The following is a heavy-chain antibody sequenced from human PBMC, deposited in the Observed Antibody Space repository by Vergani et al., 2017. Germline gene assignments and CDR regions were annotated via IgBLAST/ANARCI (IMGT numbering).Heavy chain of an antibody. CDR3: VKDIAASGNYWYFDL. V-gene: IGHV3-9*01. CDR2: ISWNSDSI. Sequence: EVQMVESGGGLVKPGGSLRLSCVASGFTFSHYSMNWVRQAPGKGLEWVSGISWNSDSIAYADSVKGRFTISRDNAKNSLYLQMNSLRAEDTALYYCVKDIAASGNYWYFDLWGRGTLVTVSS. J-gene: IGHJ2*01. D-gene: IGHD6-13*01. CDR1: GFTFSHYS.